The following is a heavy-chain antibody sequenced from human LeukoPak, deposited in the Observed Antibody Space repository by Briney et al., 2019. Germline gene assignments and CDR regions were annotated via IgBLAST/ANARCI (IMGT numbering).Heavy chain of an antibody. CDR2: ISSSSSYM. CDR3: ARDGKTYYDFWSGFSPSYYYGMDV. V-gene: IGHV3-21*01. D-gene: IGHD3-3*01. Sequence: GGSLRLSCAASGFTFSSYSMNWVRQAPGKGLEWVSSISSSSSYMYYADSVKGRFTISRDNAKNSLYLQMNSLRAEDTAVYYCARDGKTYYDFWSGFSPSYYYGMDVWGQGTTVTVSS. CDR1: GFTFSSYS. J-gene: IGHJ6*02.